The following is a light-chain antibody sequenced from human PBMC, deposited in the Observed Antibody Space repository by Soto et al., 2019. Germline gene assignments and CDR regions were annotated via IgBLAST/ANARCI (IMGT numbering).Light chain of an antibody. Sequence: EIVLPQSPATLSLSPGERATLSCRASQSVSSYLAWYQQKPGQAPRLLIYDASNRATGIPARCSGSGSGTDFTLTISSLEPEDSAVYYCQQRSNWPSTFGQGTKLESK. CDR2: DAS. CDR1: QSVSSY. J-gene: IGKJ2*01. V-gene: IGKV3-11*01. CDR3: QQRSNWPST.